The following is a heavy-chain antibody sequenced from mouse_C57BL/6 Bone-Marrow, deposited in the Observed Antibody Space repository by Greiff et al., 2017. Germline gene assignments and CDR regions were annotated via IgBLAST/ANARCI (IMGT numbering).Heavy chain of an antibody. Sequence: EVQLVESVAELVRPGASVKLSCTASGFNIKNTYMHWVKQRPEQGLEWIGRIDPANGNTKYAPKFQGKATITADTSSNTAYLQLSSLTSEDTAIYYCATNCYGSRWYFDVWGTGTTVTVSS. CDR1: GFNIKNTY. J-gene: IGHJ1*03. D-gene: IGHD1-1*01. V-gene: IGHV14-3*01. CDR3: ATNCYGSRWYFDV. CDR2: IDPANGNT.